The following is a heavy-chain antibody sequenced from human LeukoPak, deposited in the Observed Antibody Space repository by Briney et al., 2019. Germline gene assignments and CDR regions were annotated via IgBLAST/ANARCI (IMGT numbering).Heavy chain of an antibody. CDR3: ARFNGGDDAFDI. CDR1: GGSINNYY. V-gene: IGHV4-59*08. Sequence: SETLSRTGTGSGGSINNYYWSWIRQPPGKGLEWIGFMYYTGSSTYNPSLKSRVTISVDTSKNQFSLKVSSVTAADTAVYYCARFNGGDDAFDIWGQGTMVTVPS. J-gene: IGHJ3*02. D-gene: IGHD2-8*01. CDR2: MYYTGSS.